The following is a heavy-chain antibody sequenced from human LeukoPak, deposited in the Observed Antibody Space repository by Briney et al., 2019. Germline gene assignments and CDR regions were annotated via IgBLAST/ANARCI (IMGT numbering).Heavy chain of an antibody. CDR1: GGSFSGHY. D-gene: IGHD2-15*01. J-gene: IGHJ6*03. V-gene: IGHV3-7*01. Sequence: ETLSLTCAVYGGSFSGHYWSWVRQAPGKGLEWVANIKQDGSEKYYVDSVKGRFTISRDNAKNSLYLQMNSLRAEDTAVYYCAREYCSGGSCYYYYYMDVWGKGTTVTISS. CDR3: AREYCSGGSCYYYYYMDV. CDR2: IKQDGSEK.